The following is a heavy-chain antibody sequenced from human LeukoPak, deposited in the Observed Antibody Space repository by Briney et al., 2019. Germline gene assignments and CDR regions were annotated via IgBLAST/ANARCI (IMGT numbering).Heavy chain of an antibody. CDR3: ARDLTERKYYIAY. CDR2: IYSGGPR. CDR1: GFTVSSSY. J-gene: IGHJ4*02. V-gene: IGHV3-53*05. D-gene: IGHD2-8*02. Sequence: GGSLRLSCVVSGFTVSSSYMSWVRQAPGKGPEWVSVIYSGGPRYYADSVKGRFTISRDNSKNTVHLQVNSLRAADTALYSCARDLTERKYYIAYWGQGTLVTVSS.